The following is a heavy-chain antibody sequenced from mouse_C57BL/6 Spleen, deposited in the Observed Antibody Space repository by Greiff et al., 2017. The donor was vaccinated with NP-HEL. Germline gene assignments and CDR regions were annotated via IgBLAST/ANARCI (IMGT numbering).Heavy chain of an antibody. CDR1: GYTFTDHT. CDR3: ARAAQATYYAMDY. J-gene: IGHJ4*01. D-gene: IGHD3-2*02. V-gene: IGHV1-78*01. CDR2: IYPRDGST. Sequence: VQLQQSDAELVKPGASVKISCKVSGYTFTDHTMHWMKQRPEQGLEWIGYIYPRDGSTKYNEKFKGKATLTADKSSSTAYMQLNSLTSEDSAVYFRARAAQATYYAMDYWGQGTSVTVSS.